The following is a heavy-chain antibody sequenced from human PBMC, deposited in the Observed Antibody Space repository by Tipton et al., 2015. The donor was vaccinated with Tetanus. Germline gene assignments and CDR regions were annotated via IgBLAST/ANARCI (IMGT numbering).Heavy chain of an antibody. J-gene: IGHJ4*02. CDR1: GASVSQRH. Sequence: TLSLTCSVSGASVSQRHWSWIRQPPGEGLEWIGYVYYSGDINYNPSLKSRVTMSVDTSKNRFSLKLRSVTAADSAVYYCARTVTFWSGYENSYYFDFWGQGILVAVSS. CDR3: ARTVTFWSGYENSYYFDF. CDR2: VYYSGDI. V-gene: IGHV4-59*02. D-gene: IGHD3-3*01.